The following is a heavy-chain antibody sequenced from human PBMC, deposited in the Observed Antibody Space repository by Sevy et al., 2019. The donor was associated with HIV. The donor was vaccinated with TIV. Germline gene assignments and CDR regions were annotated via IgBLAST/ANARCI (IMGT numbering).Heavy chain of an antibody. V-gene: IGHV3-53*01. CDR3: ASSGNTPTDY. CDR2: IYSDGTT. Sequence: GGSLRLSCAASGFTVSSNYMSWVRQAPGKGLEWVSVIYSDGTTYSADSVKGRFTISRDNSKNTLYLQMSSLRAEDTAVYYCASSGNTPTDYWGQGTLVTVSS. D-gene: IGHD6-25*01. CDR1: GFTVSSNY. J-gene: IGHJ4*02.